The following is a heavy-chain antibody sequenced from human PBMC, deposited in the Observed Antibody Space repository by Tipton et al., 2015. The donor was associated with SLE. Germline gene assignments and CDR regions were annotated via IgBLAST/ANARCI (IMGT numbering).Heavy chain of an antibody. D-gene: IGHD1-14*01. CDR2: MYYTGTT. CDR1: GGSITSSGNY. CDR3: ARPDLI. V-gene: IGHV4-39*07. J-gene: IGHJ4*02. Sequence: GLVKPSETLSLTCTVSGGSITSSGNYWGWVRQPPGKGLEWIGTMYYTGTTYYNPSLKSRVTISVDTSKNQFSLKLSSVTAADTAVYYCARPDLIWGQGTQVTVSS.